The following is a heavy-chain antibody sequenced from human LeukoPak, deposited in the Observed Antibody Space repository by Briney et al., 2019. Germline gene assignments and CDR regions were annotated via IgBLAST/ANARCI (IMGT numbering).Heavy chain of an antibody. CDR1: GGSISSGSYY. D-gene: IGHD2-21*02. CDR3: ARDIGDRNRGFDY. Sequence: PSETLSLTCTVSGGSISSGSYYWSWIRQPPGKGLEWIGYIYYSGSTNYNPSLKSRVTISVDTSKNQFSLKLSSVTAADTAVYYCARDIGDRNRGFDYWGQGTLVTVSS. CDR2: IYYSGST. V-gene: IGHV4-61*01. J-gene: IGHJ4*02.